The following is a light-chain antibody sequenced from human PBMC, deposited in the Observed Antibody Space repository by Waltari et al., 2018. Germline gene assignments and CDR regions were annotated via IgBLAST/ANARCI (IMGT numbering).Light chain of an antibody. Sequence: DIQMTQSPSSLSASVGDRVTITCRAIQSFSSYLNWYQQKPGKAPKLLIYAASSLQSGVPSRFSGSGSGTDFTLTISSLQPEDFATYYCQQSYSTPYTFGQGTKLEIK. CDR1: QSFSSY. CDR3: QQSYSTPYT. CDR2: AAS. J-gene: IGKJ2*01. V-gene: IGKV1-39*01.